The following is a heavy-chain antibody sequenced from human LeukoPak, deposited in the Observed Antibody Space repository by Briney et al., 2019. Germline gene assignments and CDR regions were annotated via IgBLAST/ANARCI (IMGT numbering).Heavy chain of an antibody. CDR3: ARFCSTSCYTKTGFDP. CDR2: MNPNSGNT. CDR1: GYTFTSYD. V-gene: IGHV1-8*03. D-gene: IGHD2-2*02. Sequence: PGASVKVSCKASGYTFTSYDINWVRQATGQGLEWMGWMNPNSGNTGYAQKFQGRVTITRNTSISTAYMELSSLRSEDTAVYYCARFCSTSCYTKTGFDPWGQGTLVTVSS. J-gene: IGHJ5*02.